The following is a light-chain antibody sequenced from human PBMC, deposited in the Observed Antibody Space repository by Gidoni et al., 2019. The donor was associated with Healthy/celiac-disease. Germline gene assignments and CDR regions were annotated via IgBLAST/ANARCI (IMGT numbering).Light chain of an antibody. CDR1: QSITRY. Sequence: DIQMTQSPSSLSVSVGDRVTITCRASQSITRYLNWYQQKPGKAPKLLISGASSLQSGVPSRFGGSGSGADFTLTINSLQPEDFATYYCQQSYIAPETFGQGTKVEIK. J-gene: IGKJ1*01. CDR3: QQSYIAPET. CDR2: GAS. V-gene: IGKV1-39*01.